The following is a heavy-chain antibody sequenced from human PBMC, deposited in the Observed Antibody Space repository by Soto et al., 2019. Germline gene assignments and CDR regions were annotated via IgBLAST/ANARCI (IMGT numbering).Heavy chain of an antibody. CDR2: IYYSGST. Sequence: SETLSLTCTVSGGSISSYYWSWIRQPPGKGLEWIGYIYYSGSTNYNPSLKSRATISVDTSKNQFSLKLSSVTAADTAVYYCASSSGYSYGHFDYWGQGTLVTVSS. V-gene: IGHV4-59*01. CDR3: ASSSGYSYGHFDY. D-gene: IGHD5-18*01. CDR1: GGSISSYY. J-gene: IGHJ4*02.